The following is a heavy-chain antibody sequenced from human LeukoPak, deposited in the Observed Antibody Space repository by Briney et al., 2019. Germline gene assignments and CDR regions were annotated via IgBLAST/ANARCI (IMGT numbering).Heavy chain of an antibody. J-gene: IGHJ4*02. Sequence: GGSLRLSCAASGFTFSSYSMNWVRQAPGKGLERVSAISGSGGSTYYADSVKGRFTISRDNSKNTLYLQMNSLRAEDTAVYYCAKAPTYYYDSSGYPNDYWGQGTLVTVSS. D-gene: IGHD3-22*01. CDR1: GFTFSSYS. V-gene: IGHV3-23*01. CDR2: ISGSGGST. CDR3: AKAPTYYYDSSGYPNDY.